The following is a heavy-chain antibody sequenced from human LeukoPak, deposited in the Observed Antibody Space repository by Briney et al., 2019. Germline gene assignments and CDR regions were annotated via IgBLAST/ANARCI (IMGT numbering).Heavy chain of an antibody. CDR3: ARRTNGLDV. D-gene: IGHD2-8*01. J-gene: IGHJ6*02. CDR1: GYLFTNYW. Sequence: GGALKISCKGSGYLFTNYWIDWVRPMPGKGLEWMGLIYPGDSDTRYSPSFQGQVTISADKSISTAYLQWSSLKASDTAMYYCARRTNGLDVWGQGTTVTVSS. CDR2: IYPGDSDT. V-gene: IGHV5-51*01.